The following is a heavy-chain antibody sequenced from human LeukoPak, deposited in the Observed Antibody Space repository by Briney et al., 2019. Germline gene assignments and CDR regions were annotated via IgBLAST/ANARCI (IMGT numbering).Heavy chain of an antibody. CDR2: ITGTGSTT. V-gene: IGHV3-23*01. Sequence: GGSLRLSCSASGFSFSTYAMSWVRQAPGKGLNGVSRITGTGSTTQYAESVKGRFTISRDNSRNTPYLQMNSLRVEDTAVYYCARQPNWNDLGRFDPWGQGTLVTVSS. CDR3: ARQPNWNDLGRFDP. CDR1: GFSFSTYA. D-gene: IGHD1-1*01. J-gene: IGHJ5*02.